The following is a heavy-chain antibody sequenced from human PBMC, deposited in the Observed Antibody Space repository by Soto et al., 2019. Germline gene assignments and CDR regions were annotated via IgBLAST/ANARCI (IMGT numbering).Heavy chain of an antibody. J-gene: IGHJ6*02. D-gene: IGHD3-3*01. CDR3: ARGRPGTILGVVIMVDPNGMDV. Sequence: ASVKVSCKASGYTFTGYYMHWVRQAPGQGLERMGWINPNSGGTNYAKKFKGWVTMTRETSISTAYMELSRLRSDDTAVYYGARGRPGTILGVVIMVDPNGMDVWGQGTTVTVSS. V-gene: IGHV1-2*04. CDR2: INPNSGGT. CDR1: GYTFTGYY.